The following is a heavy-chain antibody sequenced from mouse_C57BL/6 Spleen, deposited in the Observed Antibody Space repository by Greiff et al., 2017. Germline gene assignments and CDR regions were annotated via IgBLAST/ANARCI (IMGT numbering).Heavy chain of an antibody. J-gene: IGHJ2*01. CDR1: GFTFSDYG. CDR2: ISSGSSTI. V-gene: IGHV5-17*01. D-gene: IGHD4-1*01. CDR3: AIGTGYFDY. Sequence: EVKVVESGGGLVKPGGSLKLSCAASGFTFSDYGMHWVRQAPEKGLEWVAYISSGSSTIYYAETVKGRFTISRDNAKNTLFLQMTSLRSDDSAMYYCAIGTGYFDYWGQGTTLTVSS.